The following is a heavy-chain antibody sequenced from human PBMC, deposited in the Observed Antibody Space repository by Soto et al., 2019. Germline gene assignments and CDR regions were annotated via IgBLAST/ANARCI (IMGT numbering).Heavy chain of an antibody. CDR3: TTGRVATYYYYGMDV. CDR1: GFTFSNAW. Sequence: AGGSLRLSCAASGFTFSNAWMNWVRQAPGKGLEWVGRIKSKTDGGTTDYAAPVKGRFTISRDDSKNTLYLQMNSLKTEDTAVYYCTTGRVATYYYYGMDVWGQGTTVTVSS. CDR2: IKSKTDGGTT. V-gene: IGHV3-15*07. J-gene: IGHJ6*02.